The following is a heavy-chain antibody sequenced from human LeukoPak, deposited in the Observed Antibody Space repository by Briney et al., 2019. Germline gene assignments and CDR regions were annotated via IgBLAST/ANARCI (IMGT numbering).Heavy chain of an antibody. Sequence: GGSLRLSCAASGFTVNSNYLSWVRQAPGKGLEWVSLIYSDGSTYYADSVRGRFTISRDNSKNTVYLQMNSLRAEDTAVFYCVRPKHSSTSWLHYGMDVWGQGTTVTVSS. CDR3: VRPKHSSTSWLHYGMDV. CDR2: IYSDGST. V-gene: IGHV3-66*04. CDR1: GFTVNSNY. D-gene: IGHD2-2*01. J-gene: IGHJ6*02.